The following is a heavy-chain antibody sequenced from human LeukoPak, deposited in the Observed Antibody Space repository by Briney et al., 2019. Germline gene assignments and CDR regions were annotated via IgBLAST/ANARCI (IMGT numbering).Heavy chain of an antibody. Sequence: GESLQISCKGSGYSFTSYWIGWVRQLPGKGLEWMGIIYPGDSDTRYSPSFQGQVTISADKSISTAYLQWSSLKASDTAMYYCARLERMATIHFDYWGQGTLVTVSS. CDR2: IYPGDSDT. V-gene: IGHV5-51*01. CDR1: GYSFTSYW. D-gene: IGHD5-24*01. J-gene: IGHJ4*02. CDR3: ARLERMATIHFDY.